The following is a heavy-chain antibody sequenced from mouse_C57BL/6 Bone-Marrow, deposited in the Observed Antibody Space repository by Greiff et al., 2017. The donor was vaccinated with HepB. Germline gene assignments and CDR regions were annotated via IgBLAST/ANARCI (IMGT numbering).Heavy chain of an antibody. CDR3: AREEVYDGYPYAMDY. J-gene: IGHJ4*01. CDR1: GYTFTSYW. Sequence: VQLQQPGAELVRPGTSVKLSCKASGYTFTSYWMHWVKQRPGQGLEWIGVIDPSDSYTNYNQKFKGKATLTVDTSSSTAYMQLSSLTSEDSAVYYCAREEVYDGYPYAMDYWGQGTSVTVSS. CDR2: IDPSDSYT. V-gene: IGHV1-59*01. D-gene: IGHD2-3*01.